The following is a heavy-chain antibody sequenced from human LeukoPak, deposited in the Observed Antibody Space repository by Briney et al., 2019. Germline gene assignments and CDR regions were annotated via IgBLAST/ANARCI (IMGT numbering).Heavy chain of an antibody. J-gene: IGHJ1*01. CDR1: GFSFNTYA. D-gene: IGHD2-15*01. CDR3: AQQVGYCSSGSCYFTY. V-gene: IGHV3-23*01. Sequence: GGSLRLSCAASGFSFNTYAMSWVRRAPGKGLEWVSAISNTGGSTYYADSVKGRFTISRDKSKNTLSLQMNSLRAEDTAVYYCAQQVGYCSSGSCYFTYWGQGTLVTVSS. CDR2: ISNTGGST.